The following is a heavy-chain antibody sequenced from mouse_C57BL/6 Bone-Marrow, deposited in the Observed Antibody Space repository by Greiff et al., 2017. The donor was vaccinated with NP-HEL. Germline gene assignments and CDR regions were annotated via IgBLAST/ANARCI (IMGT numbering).Heavy chain of an antibody. CDR2: IYPRSGNT. CDR3: ARRLYYYGSSSFAY. Sequence: QVQLKQSGAELARPGASVKLSCKASGYTFTSYGISWVKQRTGQGLEWIGEIYPRSGNTYYNEKFKGKATLTADKSSSTAYMELRSLTSEDSAVYFCARRLYYYGSSSFAYWGQGTLVTVSA. V-gene: IGHV1-81*01. J-gene: IGHJ3*01. CDR1: GYTFTSYG. D-gene: IGHD1-1*01.